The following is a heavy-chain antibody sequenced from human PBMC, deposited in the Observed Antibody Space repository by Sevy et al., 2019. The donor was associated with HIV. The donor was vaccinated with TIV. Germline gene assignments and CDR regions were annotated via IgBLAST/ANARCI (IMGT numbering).Heavy chain of an antibody. V-gene: IGHV4-4*02. D-gene: IGHD6-19*01. CDR3: ARGALGTGSGWFDY. J-gene: IGHJ4*02. Sequence: SDTLSLTCAVSGGSITNMNWWIWVRQPPGKGLEWIGEIYHGGSTNYNPSLKSLVTISTDESKNQFSLRLNSVTAADTAVYYCARGALGTGSGWFDYWGQGTLVTVSS. CDR2: IYHGGST. CDR1: GGSITNMNW.